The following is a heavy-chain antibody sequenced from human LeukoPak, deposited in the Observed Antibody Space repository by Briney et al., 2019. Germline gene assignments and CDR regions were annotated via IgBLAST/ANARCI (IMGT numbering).Heavy chain of an antibody. Sequence: GGSLRLSCAASGFNFSSYEMIWVRQAPGKGLEWISYIGRSGNTIFNSDSVKGRFTISRDNAKNSLYLQLSSLRADDTAVYYCARLGYCDSGSCSSLDSWGQGTLVIVSS. J-gene: IGHJ4*02. CDR3: ARLGYCDSGSCSSLDS. D-gene: IGHD2-15*01. CDR1: GFNFSSYE. CDR2: IGRSGNTI. V-gene: IGHV3-48*03.